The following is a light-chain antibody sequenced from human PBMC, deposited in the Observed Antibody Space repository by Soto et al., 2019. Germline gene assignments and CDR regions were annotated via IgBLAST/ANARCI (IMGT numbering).Light chain of an antibody. CDR3: QQYANWPLT. Sequence: EVVMTQSPATVSVSPGERTSLSYRASQSVGTNLGWYQQKPGQAPRLLISKTSIRATGVPARFSGSGSGTEFTLTISSLQSEDFAVYYCQQYANWPLTFGGGTKVDIK. J-gene: IGKJ4*01. CDR2: KTS. CDR1: QSVGTN. V-gene: IGKV3-15*01.